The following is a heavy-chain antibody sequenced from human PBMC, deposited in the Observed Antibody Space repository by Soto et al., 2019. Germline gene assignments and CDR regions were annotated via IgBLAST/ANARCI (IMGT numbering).Heavy chain of an antibody. V-gene: IGHV3-66*01. CDR3: ARGSTDAFDI. CDR2: IYSGGTT. CDR1: GFIVSSNY. Sequence: GGSLRLSCAASGFIVSSNYMSWVRQAPGKGLEWVSVIYSGGTTYYAGSVKGRFTISRDNSKNTLYLQMNTVRADYTAVYYCARGSTDAFDIWGQGTMVTVSS. J-gene: IGHJ3*02.